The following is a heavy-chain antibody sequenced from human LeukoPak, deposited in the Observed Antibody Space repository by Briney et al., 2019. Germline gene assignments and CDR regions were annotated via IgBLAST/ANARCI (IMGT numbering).Heavy chain of an antibody. Sequence: GGSLRLSCAASGFTFSSYWMSWVRQAPGKGLEWVANIKQDGSEKYYVDSVKGRFTISRDNAKNSLYLQMNSLRAEDTAVYYCARVPGIQLSGAFDIWGQGTMVTVSS. D-gene: IGHD5-18*01. J-gene: IGHJ3*02. CDR2: IKQDGSEK. CDR1: GFTFSSYW. V-gene: IGHV3-7*01. CDR3: ARVPGIQLSGAFDI.